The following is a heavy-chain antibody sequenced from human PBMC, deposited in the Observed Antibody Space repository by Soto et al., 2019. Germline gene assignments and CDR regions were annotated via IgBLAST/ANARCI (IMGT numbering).Heavy chain of an antibody. J-gene: IGHJ4*02. CDR2: IYHSGST. V-gene: IGHV4-30-2*01. CDR3: ATSEGRDGYSFDY. CDR1: GGSISSGGYS. Sequence: SETLSLTCAVSGGSISSGGYSWSWIRQPPGKGLEWIGYIYHSGSTYYNPSLKSRVTISVDRSKNQFSLKLSSVTAADTAVYYCATSEGRDGYSFDYWGPGTLVT. D-gene: IGHD5-12*01.